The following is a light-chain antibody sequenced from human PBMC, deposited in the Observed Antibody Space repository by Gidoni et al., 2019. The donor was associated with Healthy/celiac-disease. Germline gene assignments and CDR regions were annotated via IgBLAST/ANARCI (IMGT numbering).Light chain of an antibody. CDR3: QSYDSSLSDVV. Sequence: QSVLPQPPSVSGAPGQRVTISCTGSSSNIGAGYAVHWYQQLPGTAPKPLIYGNSNRPSGVPDRFSGSKSGTSASLAITGLQAEDEADYYCQSYDSSLSDVVFGGGTKLTVL. CDR1: SSNIGAGYA. V-gene: IGLV1-40*01. CDR2: GNS. J-gene: IGLJ2*01.